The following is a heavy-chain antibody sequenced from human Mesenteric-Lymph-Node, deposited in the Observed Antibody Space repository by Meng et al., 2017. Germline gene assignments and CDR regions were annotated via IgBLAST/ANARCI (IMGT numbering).Heavy chain of an antibody. J-gene: IGHJ4*02. CDR3: AHRSIAVAGPERGFDY. CDR2: IYWNDDK. Sequence: SGPTLVKPTQTLTLTCTFSGFSLSTSGVGVGWIRQPPGKALEWLALIYWNDDKRYSPSLKSRLTITKDTSKNQVVLTMTNMDPVDTATYYCAHRSIAVAGPERGFDYWGQGTLVTSPQ. D-gene: IGHD6-19*01. CDR1: GFSLSTSGVG. V-gene: IGHV2-5*01.